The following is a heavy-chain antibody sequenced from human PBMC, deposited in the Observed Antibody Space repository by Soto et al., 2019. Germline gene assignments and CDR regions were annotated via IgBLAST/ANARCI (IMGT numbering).Heavy chain of an antibody. Sequence: DVQLVESGGGLIQPGESLRLSCAAFGLTISGKKYVAWVRQAPGKGLEWVSALYDVDGSFYADSVTGRFTTSSDSSKTTVYLPMNDLRPDDTAVYYYATWHEREHALDVWGQGTTVTISS. D-gene: IGHD1-1*01. J-gene: IGHJ3*01. CDR3: ATWHEREHALDV. V-gene: IGHV3-53*01. CDR1: GLTISGKKY. CDR2: LYDVDGS.